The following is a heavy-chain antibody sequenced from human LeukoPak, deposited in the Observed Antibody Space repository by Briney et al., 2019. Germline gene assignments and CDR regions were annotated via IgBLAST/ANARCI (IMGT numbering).Heavy chain of an antibody. CDR1: GFTFSSYS. J-gene: IGHJ4*02. CDR2: ISGGSGYI. D-gene: IGHD6-13*01. V-gene: IGHV3-21*01. CDR3: VGGPIAAAGEDY. Sequence: PGGSLRLSCAASGFTFSSYSMNWVRQAPGKGLECVSSISGGSGYIYYADSVKGRFTISGDNAKNSLYLQMNSLRAEDTAVYYCVGGPIAAAGEDYWGQGILVTVSS.